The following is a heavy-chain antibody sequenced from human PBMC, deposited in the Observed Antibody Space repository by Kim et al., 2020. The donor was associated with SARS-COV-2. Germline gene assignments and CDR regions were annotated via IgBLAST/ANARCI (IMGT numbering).Heavy chain of an antibody. Sequence: GGSLRLSCAASGFTFDDYAMHWVRQGPGKGLEWVSGITWNSGKIAYADSVKGRFTISRDNAKNSLYLQMNSLRPEDTALYYCAKDIKTTIFKYFDPWGQGTLVTVSS. CDR2: ITWNSGKI. CDR1: GFTFDDYA. V-gene: IGHV3-9*01. D-gene: IGHD4-17*01. J-gene: IGHJ5*02. CDR3: AKDIKTTIFKYFDP.